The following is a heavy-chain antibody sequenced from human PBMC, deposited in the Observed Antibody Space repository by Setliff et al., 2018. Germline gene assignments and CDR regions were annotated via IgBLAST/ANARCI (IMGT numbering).Heavy chain of an antibody. CDR3: ARDRWRVTMRPLDV. Sequence: ASVKVSCKASGYTFTSYGISWVRQAPGQGLEWMGWISAYNGNTNYAQKLQGRVTVTTDTSTSTAYMELRSLRSDDTAVYYCARDRWRVTMRPLDVWGKGTTVTVSS. J-gene: IGHJ6*04. V-gene: IGHV1-18*01. D-gene: IGHD3-22*01. CDR2: ISAYNGNT. CDR1: GYTFTSYG.